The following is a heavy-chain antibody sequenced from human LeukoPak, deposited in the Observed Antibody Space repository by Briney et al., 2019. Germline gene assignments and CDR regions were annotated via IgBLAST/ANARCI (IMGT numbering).Heavy chain of an antibody. CDR1: GFTFSSYT. Sequence: GGSLRLSCAASGFTFSSYTMRWVRQAPGKGLEWVSSISGSGGSTHYSDSVKGRFTSSRDNSKNTLYLQMNSLRVEDTAVYYCATSSTWQTMNFDYWGQGTLVTVSS. J-gene: IGHJ4*02. CDR2: ISGSGGST. CDR3: ATSSTWQTMNFDY. D-gene: IGHD6-13*01. V-gene: IGHV3-23*01.